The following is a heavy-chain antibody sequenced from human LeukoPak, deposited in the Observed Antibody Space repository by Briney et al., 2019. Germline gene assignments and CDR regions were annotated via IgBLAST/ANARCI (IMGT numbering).Heavy chain of an antibody. V-gene: IGHV1-2*02. Sequence: ASVKVSCKASGYTFTGYYMHWVRQAPGQGLEWMGWINPNSGGTNYAQKFQGRVTMTRDTSISTACMELSRLRSDDTAVYYCARGVGIAVAGTAASFWGQGTLVTVSS. CDR1: GYTFTGYY. D-gene: IGHD6-19*01. CDR2: INPNSGGT. J-gene: IGHJ4*02. CDR3: ARGVGIAVAGTAASF.